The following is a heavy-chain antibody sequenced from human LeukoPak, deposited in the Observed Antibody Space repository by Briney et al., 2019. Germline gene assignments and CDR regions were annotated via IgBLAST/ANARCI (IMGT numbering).Heavy chain of an antibody. D-gene: IGHD2-2*01. CDR1: GFTFSSYS. J-gene: IGHJ5*02. CDR3: ARVAHLDIVVVPAASENWFDP. CDR2: ISSSSSTI. V-gene: IGHV3-48*04. Sequence: GGSLRLSCAASGFTFSSYSMNWVRQAPGKGLEWVSYISSSSSTIYYADSEKGRFTISRDNAKNSLYLQMNSLRAEDTAVYYCARVAHLDIVVVPAASENWFDPWGQGTLVTVSS.